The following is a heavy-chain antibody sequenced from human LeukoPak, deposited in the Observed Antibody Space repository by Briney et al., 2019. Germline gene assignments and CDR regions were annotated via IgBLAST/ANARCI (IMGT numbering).Heavy chain of an antibody. Sequence: SETLSLTCTVSGGSISSYYWSWIRQPPGKGLGWIGYIYYSGSTNYNPSLKRRVTISVDTLKNQFSLKLTSVTAADTAVYYCARRGIVAYYGSGSPRNWYFDLWGRGTLVTVSS. CDR2: IYYSGST. CDR3: ARRGIVAYYGSGSPRNWYFDL. V-gene: IGHV4-59*08. D-gene: IGHD3-10*01. J-gene: IGHJ2*01. CDR1: GGSISSYY.